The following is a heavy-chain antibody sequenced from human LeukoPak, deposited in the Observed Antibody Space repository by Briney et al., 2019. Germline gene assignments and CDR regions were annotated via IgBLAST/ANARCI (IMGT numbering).Heavy chain of an antibody. V-gene: IGHV1-2*04. J-gene: IGHJ4*02. D-gene: IGHD6-13*01. Sequence: ASVKVSCKASGYTFTGYYMHWVRQAPGQGLEWMGWINPNSGGTNDAQKFQGWVTMTRDTSISTAYMELSRLRSDDTAVYYCATSTAAGTWLDYWGQGTLVTVSS. CDR3: ATSTAAGTWLDY. CDR1: GYTFTGYY. CDR2: INPNSGGT.